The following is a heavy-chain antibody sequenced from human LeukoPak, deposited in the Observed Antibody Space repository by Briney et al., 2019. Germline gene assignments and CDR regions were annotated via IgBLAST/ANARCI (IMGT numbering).Heavy chain of an antibody. CDR2: INPSGGST. CDR1: GYTFTGYY. J-gene: IGHJ3*02. CDR3: ARDRQYYYDSSGPDAFDI. D-gene: IGHD3-22*01. Sequence: GASVKVSCKASGYTFTGYYMHWVRQAPGQGLEWMGIINPSGGSTSYAQKFQGRVTMTRDMSTSTVHMELSSLRSEDTAVYYCARDRQYYYDSSGPDAFDIWGQGTMVTVSS. V-gene: IGHV1-46*01.